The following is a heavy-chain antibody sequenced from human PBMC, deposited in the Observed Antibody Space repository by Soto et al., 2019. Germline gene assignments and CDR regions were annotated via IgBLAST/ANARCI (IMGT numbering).Heavy chain of an antibody. J-gene: IGHJ3*02. Sequence: QVVQSGEAVKEPGASMKVSCETSGYTFTRHGFSWVRQAPGQGLEWMGWISVVNGNTRFAPKFHDRVTLTTDTSTATAHMELGNLRSEDTATYYCVRDTGPYNYQYDAFDIWGQGTVITVSS. V-gene: IGHV1-18*04. D-gene: IGHD5-18*01. CDR2: ISVVNGNT. CDR1: GYTFTRHG. CDR3: VRDTGPYNYQYDAFDI.